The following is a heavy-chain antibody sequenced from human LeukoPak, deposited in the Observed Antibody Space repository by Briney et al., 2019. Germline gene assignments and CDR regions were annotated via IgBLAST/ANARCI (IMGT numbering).Heavy chain of an antibody. Sequence: RASVKVSCKASGYTFTSYGISWVRQAPGQGLGWMGIINPNGGSTNYAQKFQGRVTMTRDTSTSTVYMDLSSLRSEDTAVYYCARLPWETSRPPEPDYWGQGTLVTVSS. CDR2: INPNGGST. CDR3: ARLPWETSRPPEPDY. D-gene: IGHD1-14*01. J-gene: IGHJ4*02. CDR1: GYTFTSYG. V-gene: IGHV1-46*01.